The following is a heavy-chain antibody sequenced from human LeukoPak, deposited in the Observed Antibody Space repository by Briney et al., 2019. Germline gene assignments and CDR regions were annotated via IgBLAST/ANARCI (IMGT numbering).Heavy chain of an antibody. Sequence: SETLSLTCAVYGGSFSGYYWSWIRQPPGKGLEWIGEINHSGSTNYNPSLKSRVTISVDTSKNQFSLKLGSVTAADTAVYYCARVLGYCNGGSCYSNWFDPWGQGTLVTVSS. V-gene: IGHV4-34*01. CDR3: ARVLGYCNGGSCYSNWFDP. CDR2: INHSGST. D-gene: IGHD2-15*01. CDR1: GGSFSGYY. J-gene: IGHJ5*02.